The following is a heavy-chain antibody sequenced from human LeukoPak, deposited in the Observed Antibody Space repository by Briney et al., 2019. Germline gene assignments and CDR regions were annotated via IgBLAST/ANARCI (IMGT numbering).Heavy chain of an antibody. J-gene: IGHJ4*02. CDR1: GFTFSSCG. CDR3: AKVGYDSSGYSYTDY. V-gene: IGHV3-30*18. Sequence: GGSLRLSCAASGFTFSSCGMHWVRQAPGKGLEWVAVISYDGSNKYYADSVKGRFTISGDNSKNTLYLQMNSLRAEDTAVYYCAKVGYDSSGYSYTDYWGQGTLVTVSS. D-gene: IGHD3-22*01. CDR2: ISYDGSNK.